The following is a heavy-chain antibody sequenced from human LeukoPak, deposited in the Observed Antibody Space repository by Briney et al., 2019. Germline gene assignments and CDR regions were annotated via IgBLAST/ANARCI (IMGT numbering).Heavy chain of an antibody. J-gene: IGHJ5*02. Sequence: SSETLSLTCTVSGYSISSGYYWGWIRQPPGKGLEWIGSIYYSGSTYHNPSLKSRVTISVDTSKNQFSLKLSSVTAADTAVYYCARGLRYFDWLSQRPHNWFDPWGQGTLVTVSS. V-gene: IGHV4-38-2*02. CDR2: IYYSGST. CDR1: GYSISSGYY. CDR3: ARGLRYFDWLSQRPHNWFDP. D-gene: IGHD3-9*01.